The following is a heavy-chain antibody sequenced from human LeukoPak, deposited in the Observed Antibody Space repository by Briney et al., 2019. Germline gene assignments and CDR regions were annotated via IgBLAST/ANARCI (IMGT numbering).Heavy chain of an antibody. CDR1: GGSISSGDYY. Sequence: SETLSLTCTVSGGSISSGDYYWSWIRQPPGKGLEWIGEINHSGSTNYNPSLKSRVTISVDTSKNQFSLKLSSVTAADTAVYYCASGYSYFGYWGQGTLVTVSS. J-gene: IGHJ4*02. D-gene: IGHD5-18*01. V-gene: IGHV4-39*07. CDR3: ASGYSYFGY. CDR2: INHSGST.